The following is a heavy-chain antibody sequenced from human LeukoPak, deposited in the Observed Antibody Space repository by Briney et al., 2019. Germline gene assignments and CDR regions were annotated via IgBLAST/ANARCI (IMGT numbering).Heavy chain of an antibody. CDR2: ISYDGSNK. Sequence: GGSLRLSCAASGFTFSGYAMHWVRQAPGKGLEWVAVISYDGSNKYYADSVKGRFTISRDNSKNTLYLQMNSLRAEDTAVYYCARDGPIQLWLRWFVYWGQGTLVTVSS. CDR1: GFTFSGYA. J-gene: IGHJ4*02. V-gene: IGHV3-30-3*01. D-gene: IGHD5-18*01. CDR3: ARDGPIQLWLRWFVY.